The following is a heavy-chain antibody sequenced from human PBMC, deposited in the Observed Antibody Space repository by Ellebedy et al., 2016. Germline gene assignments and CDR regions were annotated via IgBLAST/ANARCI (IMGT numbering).Heavy chain of an antibody. Sequence: GGSLRLSCTTSGFTFGDYAMAWFRQAPGKGLEWVGFIRNKNEGGATQYAASVQGRFTISRDDSKRIAYLQMDSLKTEDTGVYYCVRDRPMDYWGQGTLVTVSS. CDR1: GFTFGDYA. J-gene: IGHJ4*02. CDR3: VRDRPMDY. V-gene: IGHV3-49*03. CDR2: IRNKNEGGAT.